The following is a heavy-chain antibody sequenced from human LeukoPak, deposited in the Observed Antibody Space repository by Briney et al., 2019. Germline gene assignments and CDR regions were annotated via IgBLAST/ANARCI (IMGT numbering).Heavy chain of an antibody. V-gene: IGHV3-13*04. J-gene: IGHJ4*02. D-gene: IGHD6-19*01. CDR2: IGTSGDT. Sequence: GRSLRLSCAASGFTFSIYDMHWVRQATGKGLEWVSVIGTSGDTYYADSVKGRFTISRENAKNSLYLQMNSLTAGDTAVYFCSRVGTSGWPNYFDSWGQGTLVTVSS. CDR3: SRVGTSGWPNYFDS. CDR1: GFTFSIYD.